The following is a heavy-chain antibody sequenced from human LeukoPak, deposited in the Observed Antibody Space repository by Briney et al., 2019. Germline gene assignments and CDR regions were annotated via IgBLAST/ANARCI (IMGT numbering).Heavy chain of an antibody. D-gene: IGHD2-2*02. CDR1: GFTFSSYG. J-gene: IGHJ6*02. CDR2: ISYDGSNK. Sequence: GGSLRLSCAASGFTFSSYGMHWVRQAPGKGLEWVAVISYDGSNKYYADSVKGRFTISRDNSKNTLYLQMNSLRAEDTAVYYCARDEYHYYYYGMDVWGQGTTVTVSS. V-gene: IGHV3-30*19. CDR3: ARDEYHYYYYGMDV.